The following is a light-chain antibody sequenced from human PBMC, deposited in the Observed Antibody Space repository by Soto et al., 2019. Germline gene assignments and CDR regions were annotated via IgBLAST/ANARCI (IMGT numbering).Light chain of an antibody. V-gene: IGLV2-23*02. CDR1: SSDVGSYNL. J-gene: IGLJ1*01. CDR3: CSYAGSSTFVYV. CDR2: EVS. Sequence: QSVLTQPASVSGSPGQSITISCTGTSSDVGSYNLVSWYQQHPGKAPKLMIYEVSKRPSGVSNRFSGSKSGNTASLTISGLQAEDEPDYSCCSYAGSSTFVYVFGTGNKVTVL.